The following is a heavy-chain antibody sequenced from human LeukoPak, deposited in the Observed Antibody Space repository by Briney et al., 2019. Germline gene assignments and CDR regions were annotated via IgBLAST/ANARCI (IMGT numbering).Heavy chain of an antibody. V-gene: IGHV3-48*01. D-gene: IGHD3-22*01. Sequence: GGSLRLSCAASGFTFSSYSMNWVRQAPGKGLEWVSYISSSSSTIYYADSVKGRFTISRDNAKNSLYLQMNSLRAEDTAVYYCARNYYDSSGYDYAFDYWGQGTLVTVSS. CDR2: ISSSSSTI. J-gene: IGHJ4*02. CDR3: ARNYYDSSGYDYAFDY. CDR1: GFTFSSYS.